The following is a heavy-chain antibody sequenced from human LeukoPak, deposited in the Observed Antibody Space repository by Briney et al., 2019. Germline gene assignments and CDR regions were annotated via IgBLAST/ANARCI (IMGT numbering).Heavy chain of an antibody. CDR1: GFTFSSYS. J-gene: IGHJ4*02. V-gene: IGHV3-21*01. CDR3: ARASSGWAVDLYYFDY. Sequence: GGSLRLSCAASGFTFSSYSMNWVRQVPGKGLEWVSSISSTSSYIYYADSVKGRFTISRDNAKKSLYLQMNSLTAEDTAVYYCARASSGWAVDLYYFDYWGQGTLVTVSS. CDR2: ISSTSSYI. D-gene: IGHD6-19*01.